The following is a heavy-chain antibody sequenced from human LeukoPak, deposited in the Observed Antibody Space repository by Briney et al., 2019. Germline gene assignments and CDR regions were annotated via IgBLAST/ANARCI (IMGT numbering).Heavy chain of an antibody. V-gene: IGHV3-23*01. D-gene: IGHD1-26*01. CDR1: GFTFSSYS. CDR3: AKQIVGATRYFDY. Sequence: PGGSLRLSCAASGFTFSSYSMNWVRQAPGKGLEWVSTITNSGGSTYYADSVEGRFTISRDNSKNTLYLQVNSLRAEDTAVYYCAKQIVGATRYFDYWGQGTLVTVSS. J-gene: IGHJ4*02. CDR2: ITNSGGST.